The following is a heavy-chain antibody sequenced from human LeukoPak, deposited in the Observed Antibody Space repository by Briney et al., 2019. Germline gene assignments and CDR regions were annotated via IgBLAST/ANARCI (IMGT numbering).Heavy chain of an antibody. J-gene: IGHJ4*02. Sequence: GASVKVPCKASGGTFSSYAISWVRQAPGQGLEWMGGIIPIFGTANYAQKFQGRVTITADESTSTAYMELSSLRSDDTAVYYCARDRGSGWYRHNFPFDYWGQGTLVTVSS. CDR1: GGTFSSYA. CDR2: IIPIFGTA. CDR3: ARDRGSGWYRHNFPFDY. D-gene: IGHD6-19*01. V-gene: IGHV1-69*01.